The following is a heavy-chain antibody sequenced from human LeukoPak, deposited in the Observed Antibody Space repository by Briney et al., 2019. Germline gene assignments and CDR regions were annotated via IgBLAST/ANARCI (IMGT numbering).Heavy chain of an antibody. Sequence: GESLKISCMGSGYSFTSYWIGWVRQMPGKGLEWMGIIYPGDSDTRYSPSFQGQVTISADKSISTAYLQWSSLKASDTAMYYCATGGIQLWLRSNAFDIWGQGTMVTVSS. D-gene: IGHD5-18*01. V-gene: IGHV5-51*01. CDR1: GYSFTSYW. J-gene: IGHJ3*02. CDR3: ATGGIQLWLRSNAFDI. CDR2: IYPGDSDT.